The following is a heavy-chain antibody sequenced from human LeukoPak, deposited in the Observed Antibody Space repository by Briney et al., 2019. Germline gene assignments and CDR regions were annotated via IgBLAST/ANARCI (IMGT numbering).Heavy chain of an antibody. Sequence: SETLSLTCTVSGGSISSYYWSWIRQPPGKGLEWIGYIYYSGSTNYNPSLKSRVTISVDTSKNQFSLKLSSVTAADTAVYYCASFGIAVAGFDYGGQGTLVTVSS. CDR2: IYYSGST. CDR1: GGSISSYY. D-gene: IGHD6-19*01. J-gene: IGHJ4*02. V-gene: IGHV4-59*01. CDR3: ASFGIAVAGFDY.